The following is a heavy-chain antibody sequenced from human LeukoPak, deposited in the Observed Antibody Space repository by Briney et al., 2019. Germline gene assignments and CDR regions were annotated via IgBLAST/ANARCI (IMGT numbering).Heavy chain of an antibody. Sequence: ASETLSLTCTVSGGSISSYYWSWIRQPAGKGLEWIGRIYTSGSTNYNPSLKSRVTTSVDTSKNQFSLKLSSVTAADTAVYYCARAPVAGPSHDAFDIWGQGTMVTVSS. CDR1: GGSISSYY. CDR2: IYTSGST. J-gene: IGHJ3*02. D-gene: IGHD6-19*01. CDR3: ARAPVAGPSHDAFDI. V-gene: IGHV4-4*07.